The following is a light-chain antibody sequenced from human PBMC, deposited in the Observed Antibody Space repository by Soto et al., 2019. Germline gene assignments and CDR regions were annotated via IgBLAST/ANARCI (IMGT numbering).Light chain of an antibody. V-gene: IGLV2-11*01. J-gene: IGLJ3*02. Sequence: QSALTQPRSVSGSPGQSVTISCIGTSSDVGDYNYVSWYQQHPGKAPKLMIYDVTKRPSGVPDRFSGSKSGNTASLTISGLQAEDEADYYCCSYAGSYTLWVFGGGTKLTVL. CDR2: DVT. CDR1: SSDVGDYNY. CDR3: CSYAGSYTLWV.